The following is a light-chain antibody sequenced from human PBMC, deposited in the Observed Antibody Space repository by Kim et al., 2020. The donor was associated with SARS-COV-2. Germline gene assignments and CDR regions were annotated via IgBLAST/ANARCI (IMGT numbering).Light chain of an antibody. J-gene: IGLJ2*01. CDR2: LNSDGSH. Sequence: LGAPVKLTCTLSSGHSSYAIAWHQLQPEKGPRYLMKLNSDGSHSKGDGIPDRFSGSSSGAERYLTISSLQSEDEADYYCQTWGTVVFGGGTQLTVL. CDR3: QTWGTVV. V-gene: IGLV4-69*01. CDR1: SGHSSYA.